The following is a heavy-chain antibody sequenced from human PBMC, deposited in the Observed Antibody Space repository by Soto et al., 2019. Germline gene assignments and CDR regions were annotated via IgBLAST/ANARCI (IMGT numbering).Heavy chain of an antibody. J-gene: IGHJ3*02. CDR2: INHSGST. CDR3: ARVPIPVRGVIRAFGLFDI. D-gene: IGHD3-10*01. Sequence: PSETLSLTCAVYGGSFSGYYWSWIRQPPGKGLEWIGEINHSGSTNYNPSLKSRVTISVDTSKNQFSLKLSSVTAADTAVYYCARVPIPVRGVIRAFGLFDIWGQGTMVTVSS. CDR1: GGSFSGYY. V-gene: IGHV4-34*01.